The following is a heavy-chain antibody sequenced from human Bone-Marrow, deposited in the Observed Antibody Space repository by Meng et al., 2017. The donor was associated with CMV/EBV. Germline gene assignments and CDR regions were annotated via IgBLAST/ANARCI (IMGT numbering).Heavy chain of an antibody. J-gene: IGHJ4*01. CDR1: GFTFSSYS. CDR2: ISSSSSYI. Sequence: GGSLRLSCAASGFTFSSYSMNWVRQAPGKGLEWVSSISSSSSYIYYADSVKGRFTISRDNAKNSLYLQMNSLRAEDTAVYYCARVDWYGGNSRVPFDYWGHGTLVTVSS. D-gene: IGHD4-23*01. V-gene: IGHV3-21*01. CDR3: ARVDWYGGNSRVPFDY.